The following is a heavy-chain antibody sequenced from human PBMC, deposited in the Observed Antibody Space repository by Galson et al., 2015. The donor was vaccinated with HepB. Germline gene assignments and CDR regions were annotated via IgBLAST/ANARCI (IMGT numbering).Heavy chain of an antibody. CDR1: GFTFSSYW. CDR2: INSDGSST. D-gene: IGHD1-20*01. CDR3: ARDPGLDITGTTKYYYYYGMDV. Sequence: SLRLSCAASGFTFSSYWMHWVRQAPGKGLVWVSRINSDGSSTSYADSVKGRFTISRDNAKNTLYLQMNSLRAEDTAVYYCARDPGLDITGTTKYYYYYGMDVWGQGTTVTVSS. J-gene: IGHJ6*02. V-gene: IGHV3-74*01.